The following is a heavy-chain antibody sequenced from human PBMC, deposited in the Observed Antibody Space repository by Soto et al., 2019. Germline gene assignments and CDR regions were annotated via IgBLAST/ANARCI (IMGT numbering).Heavy chain of an antibody. V-gene: IGHV1-18*01. D-gene: IGHD1-26*01. Sequence: GASVKVSCKASGYTFNNYGLIWVRQAPGQGLEWMGWISADNGNTNYAQKLQGRVTMTTDTSTSTAYMELRSLRSDDTAVYYWARDRGSYALDYWGQGTLVTVS. CDR3: ARDRGSYALDY. J-gene: IGHJ4*02. CDR1: GYTFNNYG. CDR2: ISADNGNT.